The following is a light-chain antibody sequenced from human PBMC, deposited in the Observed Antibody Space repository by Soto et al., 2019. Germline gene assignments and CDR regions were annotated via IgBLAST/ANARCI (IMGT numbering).Light chain of an antibody. CDR3: LQHNNYPRT. V-gene: IGKV1-5*01. CDR1: QRMSGF. CDR2: DAS. J-gene: IGKJ1*01. Sequence: DIQMTQSPSTLSASVGDRVTITCRASQRMSGFLAWYQQKPGRAPQLLISDASSLESGVPSRFSGGGSGTAFTLTISSLQPEDFAADYCLQHNNYPRTFGQGTKVDIK.